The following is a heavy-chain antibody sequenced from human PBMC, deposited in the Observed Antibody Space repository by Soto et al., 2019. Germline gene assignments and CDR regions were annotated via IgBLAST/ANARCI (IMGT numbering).Heavy chain of an antibody. CDR1: GGTFSSYA. CDR2: IIPIFGTA. D-gene: IGHD2-2*02. J-gene: IGHJ6*02. Sequence: ASVKVSCKASGGTFSSYAISWVRQAPGQGLEWMGGIIPIFGTANYAQKFQGRVTITADESTSTAYMELSSLRSEDTAVYYCARTIVVVPAAILRTYYYYGMDVWGQGTTVTVYS. V-gene: IGHV1-69*13. CDR3: ARTIVVVPAAILRTYYYYGMDV.